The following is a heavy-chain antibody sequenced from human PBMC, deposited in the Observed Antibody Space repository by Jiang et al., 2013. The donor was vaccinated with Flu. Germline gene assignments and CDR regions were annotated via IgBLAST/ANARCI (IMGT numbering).Heavy chain of an antibody. CDR1: GGTFSSYA. CDR3: ARHIVATITEVGYYYYGMDV. CDR2: IIPIFGTA. J-gene: IGHJ6*02. D-gene: IGHD5-12*01. V-gene: IGHV1-69*01. Sequence: SGAEVKKPGSSVKVSCKASGGTFSSYAISWVRQAPGQGLEWMGGIIPIFGTANYAQKFQGRVTITADESTSTAYMELSSLRSEDTAVYYCARHIVATITEVGYYYYGMDVWGQGTTVTVSS.